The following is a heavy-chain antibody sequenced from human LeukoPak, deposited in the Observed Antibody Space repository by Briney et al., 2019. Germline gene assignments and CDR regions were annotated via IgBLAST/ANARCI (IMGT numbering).Heavy chain of an antibody. J-gene: IGHJ6*03. Sequence: PSEXXXXTCTVSGGSISSSSYYWGWIRQPPGKGLEWIGSIYYSGSTYYNPSLKSRVTISVDTSKNQFSLKLSSVTAAATAVYYCARVIAAAGSYYYYYYMDVWGKGTTVTVSS. CDR1: GGSISSSSYY. V-gene: IGHV4-39*01. D-gene: IGHD6-13*01. CDR3: ARVIAAAGSYYYYYYMDV. CDR2: IYYSGST.